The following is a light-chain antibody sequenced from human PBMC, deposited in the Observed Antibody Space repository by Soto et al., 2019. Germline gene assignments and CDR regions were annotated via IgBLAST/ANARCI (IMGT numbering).Light chain of an antibody. CDR1: QSISTW. CDR2: KAS. CDR3: QQYNTFPIT. V-gene: IGKV1-5*03. Sequence: DIQMTQSPSTLSASVGDRVTLTCRASQSISTWLAWYQQKPGKAPKLLLYKASSLESGVPSRFSGSGSGTEFTLTISSLQPDDFSTYYCQQYNTFPITFGQGTRLEIK. J-gene: IGKJ5*01.